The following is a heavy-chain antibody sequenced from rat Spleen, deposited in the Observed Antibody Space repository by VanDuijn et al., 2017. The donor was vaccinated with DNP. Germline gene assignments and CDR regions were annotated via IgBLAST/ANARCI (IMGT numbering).Heavy chain of an antibody. Sequence: EVQLVESGGGLVQPGRSLKLSCAGSGFTFSDYNMAWVRQAPKKGLEWIATIRYDGTGAHYRDSVKGRFTVSRDNAESTLYLQMDSLRSEDTATYYCARPDYWGQGVMVTVSS. V-gene: IGHV5-7*01. CDR3: ARPDY. CDR2: IRYDGTGA. CDR1: GFTFSDYN. J-gene: IGHJ2*01.